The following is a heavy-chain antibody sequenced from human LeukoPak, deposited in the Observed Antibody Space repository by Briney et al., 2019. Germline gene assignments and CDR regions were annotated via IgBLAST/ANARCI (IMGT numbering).Heavy chain of an antibody. V-gene: IGHV3-11*05. CDR3: ARDFGGTRGMDV. D-gene: IGHD3-16*01. Sequence: GGSLRLSCAASGFTFSDYYMSWIRQAPGKGLEWVSYISSSTTYTNYADSVKGRFTISRDNAKNSLYLQMNSLRAEDTAVYYCARDFGGTRGMDVWGQGTTVSVSS. CDR2: ISSSTTYT. CDR1: GFTFSDYY. J-gene: IGHJ6*02.